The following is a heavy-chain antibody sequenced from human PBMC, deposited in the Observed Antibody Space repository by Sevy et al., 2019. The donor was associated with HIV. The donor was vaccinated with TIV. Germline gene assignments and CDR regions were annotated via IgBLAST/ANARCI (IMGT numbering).Heavy chain of an antibody. CDR3: TTDTGISDYDFWSGRDDTFDN. V-gene: IGHV3-15*01. J-gene: IGHJ3*02. CDR2: IKSKTHGGTT. Sequence: GESLKISCAASGFTFSNAWMSWVRQAPGKGLEWVGRIKSKTHGGTTDYAAPVKGRFTISTDESKNTLYLQMNSLKTEDTAVYYCTTDTGISDYDFWSGRDDTFDNWGQGTMVTVSS. CDR1: GFTFSNAW. D-gene: IGHD3-3*01.